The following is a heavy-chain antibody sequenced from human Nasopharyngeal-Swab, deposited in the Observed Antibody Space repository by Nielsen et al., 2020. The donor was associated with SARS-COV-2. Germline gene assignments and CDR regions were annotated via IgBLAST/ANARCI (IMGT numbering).Heavy chain of an antibody. J-gene: IGHJ5*02. CDR2: IDPSDSYT. V-gene: IGHV5-10-1*01. CDR3: AGTRIVGATTAWFDP. D-gene: IGHD1-26*01. Sequence: KVSCKGSGYSFTSYWISWVRQMPGKGLEWMGRIDPSDSYTNYSPSFQGHVTISADKSISTAYLQWSSLKASDTAMYYCAGTRIVGATTAWFDPWGQGTLVTSPQ. CDR1: GYSFTSYW.